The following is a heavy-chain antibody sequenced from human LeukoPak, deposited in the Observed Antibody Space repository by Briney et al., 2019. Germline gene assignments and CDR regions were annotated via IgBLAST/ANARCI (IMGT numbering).Heavy chain of an antibody. V-gene: IGHV3-74*03. J-gene: IGHJ4*02. CDR1: GFTFSTYW. CDR2: INSDGNII. CDR3: VAGMGNY. Sequence: GGSLRLSRTASGFTASGFTFSTYWMHWVRQVPGKGLMWVSRINSDGNIITYADSVKGRFTISRDNARQMVYLQMNSLRVEDTAVYYCVAGMGNYWGQGTLVPV. D-gene: IGHD6-13*01.